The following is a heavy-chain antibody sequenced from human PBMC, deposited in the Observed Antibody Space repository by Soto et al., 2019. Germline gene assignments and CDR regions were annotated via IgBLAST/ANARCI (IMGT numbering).Heavy chain of an antibody. CDR1: GFTFSSYA. Sequence: PGGSLRLSCAASGFTFSSYAMSWVRQAPGKGLEWVSAISGSGGSTYYADSVKGRFTISRDNSKNTLYLQMNSLRAEDTAVYYCAKGAAGNYYDSSGAIDYWGQGTLVTVSS. J-gene: IGHJ4*02. CDR3: AKGAAGNYYDSSGAIDY. D-gene: IGHD3-22*01. CDR2: ISGSGGST. V-gene: IGHV3-23*01.